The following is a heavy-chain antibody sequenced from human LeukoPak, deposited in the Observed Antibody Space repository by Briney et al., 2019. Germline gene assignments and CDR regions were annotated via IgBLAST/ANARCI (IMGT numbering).Heavy chain of an antibody. Sequence: SETLSLTCPVSGGSISSSGYYWGWVRQPPGKGLEWISSIYYSRITSYNPSLGSRVTISVDTSKNQFSLKLSSVTAADTALYYCVRSRDGYNLLDYWGQGTLVTVSS. J-gene: IGHJ4*02. V-gene: IGHV4-39*01. CDR1: GGSISSSGYY. CDR2: IYYSRIT. CDR3: VRSRDGYNLLDY. D-gene: IGHD5-24*01.